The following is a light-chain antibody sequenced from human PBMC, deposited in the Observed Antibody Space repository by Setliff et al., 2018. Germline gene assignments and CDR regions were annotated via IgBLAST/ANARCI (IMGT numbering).Light chain of an antibody. V-gene: IGKV1-13*02. J-gene: IGKJ4*01. CDR3: QQFKSSPLT. Sequence: IQLTQSPSSLPASVGDRVTVTCRASQDISRALAWYQQKPGNPPKLLIYDASNLESGVPSRFSGSGSGTEFTLTVSSLQPEDFATYYCQQFKSSPLTFGGGTKVDIK. CDR2: DAS. CDR1: QDISRA.